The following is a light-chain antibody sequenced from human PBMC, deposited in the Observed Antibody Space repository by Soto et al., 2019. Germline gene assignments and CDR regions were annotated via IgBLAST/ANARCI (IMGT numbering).Light chain of an antibody. V-gene: IGLV4-69*01. CDR1: SGHSSYA. Sequence: QLVLTQSPSASASLGASVKLTCTLSSGHSSYAIAWHQQQPEKGPRYLMKLNSDGIHSKGDGIPDRFSGSSSGAGRYLTISSLQSDDEADYYCQTLGTDIVVFGGGTKVTVL. CDR2: LNSDGIH. J-gene: IGLJ2*01. CDR3: QTLGTDIVV.